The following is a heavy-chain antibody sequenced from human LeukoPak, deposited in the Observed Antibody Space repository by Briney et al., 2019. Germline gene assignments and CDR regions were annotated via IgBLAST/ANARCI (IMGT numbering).Heavy chain of an antibody. V-gene: IGHV4-4*07. J-gene: IGHJ4*02. CDR1: GGSISSYY. Sequence: KPSETLSLTCTVSGGSISSYYWNWIRQPAGKGLEWIGRIYTSGSTNYNPSLKSRVTISVDTSKNQFSLKLSSVTAADTAVYYCARAPYDILTGYRTGLFDYWGQGTLVTVSS. D-gene: IGHD3-9*01. CDR2: IYTSGST. CDR3: ARAPYDILTGYRTGLFDY.